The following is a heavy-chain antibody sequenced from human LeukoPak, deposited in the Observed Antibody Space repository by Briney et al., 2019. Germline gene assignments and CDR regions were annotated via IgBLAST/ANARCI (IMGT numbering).Heavy chain of an antibody. CDR1: GFTFDNHA. CDR2: ISCNSRNI. D-gene: IGHD4-17*01. J-gene: IGHJ3*01. Sequence: PGGSLRLSCAASGFTFDNHAIHWVRQAPGKGLEWVSVISCNSRNIVYTASVKGRITISRDNAKNSLYQQKNRMRPEDTALYFCARDMSPGDYGDYLDAFDVWGQGTMVIVSS. V-gene: IGHV3-9*01. CDR3: ARDMSPGDYGDYLDAFDV.